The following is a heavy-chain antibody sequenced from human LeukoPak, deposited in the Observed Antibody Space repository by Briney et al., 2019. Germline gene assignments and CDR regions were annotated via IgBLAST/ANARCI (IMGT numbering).Heavy chain of an antibody. D-gene: IGHD5-18*01. Sequence: GGSLRLSCAASGFTFDDYAMHWVRQAPGKGLEWVSGISWNSGSIGYADSVKGRFTISRDNAKNSLYLQMNSLRAEDTALYYCAKAPGYSYGFNKKNYFDYWGQGTLVTVSS. J-gene: IGHJ4*02. V-gene: IGHV3-9*01. CDR3: AKAPGYSYGFNKKNYFDY. CDR1: GFTFDDYA. CDR2: ISWNSGSI.